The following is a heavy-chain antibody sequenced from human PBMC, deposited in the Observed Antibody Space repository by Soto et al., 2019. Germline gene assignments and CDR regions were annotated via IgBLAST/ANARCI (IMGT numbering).Heavy chain of an antibody. J-gene: IGHJ3*02. V-gene: IGHV3-13*01. Sequence: GGSLRLSCAASGFTFSSYDMHWVRQATGKGLEWVSAIGTAGDTYYPGSVKGRFTISRENAKNSLYLQMNSLRAGDTAVYYCARAVSDCSGGSCYFARGAFDIWGQGTMVTVSS. CDR3: ARAVSDCSGGSCYFARGAFDI. D-gene: IGHD2-15*01. CDR1: GFTFSSYD. CDR2: IGTAGDT.